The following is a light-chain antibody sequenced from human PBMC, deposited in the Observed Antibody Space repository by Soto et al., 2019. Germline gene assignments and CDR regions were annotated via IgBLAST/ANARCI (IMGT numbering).Light chain of an antibody. CDR2: GVF. Sequence: EVVMTQSPVTLSVSLGQRATLSCRASQTVSSHIAWYQQKPGQAPRLLISGVFVRATGIPGRFSGSGSGTEFTLTISSLQSEDFATYYCQQGDIWPWTLGQGTKLDIK. CDR3: QQGDIWPWT. V-gene: IGKV3D-15*01. J-gene: IGKJ1*01. CDR1: QTVSSH.